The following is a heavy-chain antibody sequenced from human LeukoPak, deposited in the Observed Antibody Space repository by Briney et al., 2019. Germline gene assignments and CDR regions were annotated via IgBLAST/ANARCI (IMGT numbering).Heavy chain of an antibody. J-gene: IGHJ4*02. V-gene: IGHV1-2*02. CDR2: INPNSGGT. CDR1: GYTFTGYY. D-gene: IGHD1-26*01. Sequence: GASVTVSCKASGYTFTGYYMHWVRQAPGQGLEWMGWINPNSGGTNYAQKFQGRVTMTRDTSISTAYMELSRLRSDDTAVYYCARVRSGSYDTTWESSLDYWGQGTLVTVSS. CDR3: ARVRSGSYDTTWESSLDY.